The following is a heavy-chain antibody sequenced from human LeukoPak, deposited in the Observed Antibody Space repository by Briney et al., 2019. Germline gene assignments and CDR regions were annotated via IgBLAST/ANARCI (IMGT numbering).Heavy chain of an antibody. J-gene: IGHJ4*02. Sequence: GASVKVSCKASGYSFTNYYIHWVRQAPGQGLEWMGWINPNNGGTNYAQKFQGRVTMTRDTSISTAYMELSRLTSDDTAIYYCARDPATTYYYDPWGQGTLVTVSS. D-gene: IGHD3-22*01. CDR2: INPNNGGT. CDR3: ARDPATTYYYDP. V-gene: IGHV1-2*02. CDR1: GYSFTNYY.